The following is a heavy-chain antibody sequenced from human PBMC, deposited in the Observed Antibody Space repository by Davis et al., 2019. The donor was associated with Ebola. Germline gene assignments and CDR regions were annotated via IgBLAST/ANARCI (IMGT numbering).Heavy chain of an antibody. J-gene: IGHJ4*02. D-gene: IGHD2-15*01. CDR2: IIPILGIA. Sequence: AASVKVSCKASGGTFSSYAISWVRQAPGQGLEWMGRIIPILGIANYAQEFQGRVTITADKSTSTLYMELSSLRSEDTAVHYCARDRGDIVAVVAAANYFDYWGQGILVTVSS. V-gene: IGHV1-69*04. CDR1: GGTFSSYA. CDR3: ARDRGDIVAVVAAANYFDY.